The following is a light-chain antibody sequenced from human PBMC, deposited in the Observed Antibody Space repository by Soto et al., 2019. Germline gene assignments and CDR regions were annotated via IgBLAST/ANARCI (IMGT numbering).Light chain of an antibody. CDR3: QQYASAPYT. CDR2: GAS. Sequence: PGERATLSCRASQTFASRYLTWYQQKPGQAPRLLIYGASSRAAGISDRFTGSGSGTDFTLTITRLEPEDLAVYYCQQYASAPYTFGQGTRLEIK. V-gene: IGKV3-20*01. J-gene: IGKJ2*01. CDR1: QTFASRY.